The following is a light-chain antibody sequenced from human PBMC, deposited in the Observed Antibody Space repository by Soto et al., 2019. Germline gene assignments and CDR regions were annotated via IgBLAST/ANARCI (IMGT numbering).Light chain of an antibody. J-gene: IGLJ1*01. CDR3: SSYAGSNTYV. V-gene: IGLV2-8*01. CDR2: EVT. Sequence: QSALTQPPSASGSPGPSVTISCTGTSRDVGGYNYVSWYQQHPGKAPKVMTYEVTKRPSGVPDRFSGSKSGNTASLPVSGLQAEDEADYYCSSYAGSNTYVFGTGTQLTVL. CDR1: SRDVGGYNY.